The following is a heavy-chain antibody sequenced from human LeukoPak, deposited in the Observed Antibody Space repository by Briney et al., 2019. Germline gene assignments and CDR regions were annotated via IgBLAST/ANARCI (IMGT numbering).Heavy chain of an antibody. CDR1: GFTFSSYW. CDR2: ITRSSNYI. J-gene: IGHJ4*02. Sequence: PGGSLRLSCAASGFTFSSYWMNWVRQAPGKGLEWVAFITRSSNYIYYADSVKGRFTISRDNAKNSLYPQLNSLRAEDTAVYYCGRDGGEWELDYWGQGTLVTVSS. D-gene: IGHD1-26*01. V-gene: IGHV3-21*01. CDR3: GRDGGEWELDY.